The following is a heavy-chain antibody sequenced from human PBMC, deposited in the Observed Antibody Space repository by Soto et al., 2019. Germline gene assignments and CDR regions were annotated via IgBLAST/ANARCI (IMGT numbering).Heavy chain of an antibody. Sequence: GASVKVSCKASGYTFTGYYMHWVRQAPGQGLEWMGWINPNSGGTNYAQKFQGWVTMTRDTSISTAYMELSRLGSDDTAVYYCARGDYYDSSGYSTGDYWGQGTLVTVSS. D-gene: IGHD3-22*01. J-gene: IGHJ4*02. V-gene: IGHV1-2*04. CDR1: GYTFTGYY. CDR3: ARGDYYDSSGYSTGDY. CDR2: INPNSGGT.